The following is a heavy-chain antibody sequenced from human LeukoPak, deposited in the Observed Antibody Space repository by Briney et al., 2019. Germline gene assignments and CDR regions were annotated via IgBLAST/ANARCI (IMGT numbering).Heavy chain of an antibody. CDR1: EFTFSSHV. J-gene: IGHJ4*02. D-gene: IGHD4-17*01. CDR2: ISADGSTA. CDR3: ARRNVKFSDYGRLGY. Sequence: GGSLRLSCAASEFTFSSHVMHWFRQAPGKGLEWVAVISADGSTAYYSDSVKGRFTISRDNAKNTLHLQMNTLKGDDTAVYYCARRNVKFSDYGRLGYWGQGTLVTVSS. V-gene: IGHV3-30*03.